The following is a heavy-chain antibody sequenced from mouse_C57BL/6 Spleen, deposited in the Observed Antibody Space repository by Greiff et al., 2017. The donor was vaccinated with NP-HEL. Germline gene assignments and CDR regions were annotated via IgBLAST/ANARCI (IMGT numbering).Heavy chain of an antibody. D-gene: IGHD3-3*01. J-gene: IGHJ2*01. CDR2: IYPGDGDT. CDR1: GYAFSSSW. V-gene: IGHV1-82*01. CDR3: ARRGTGDY. Sequence: VQLQQSGPELVKPGASVKISCKASGYAFSSSWMNWVKQRPGKGLEWIGRIYPGDGDTNYNGKFKGKATLTADKSSSTAYMQLSSLTSEDSGVYFCARRGTGDYWGQGTTLTVSS.